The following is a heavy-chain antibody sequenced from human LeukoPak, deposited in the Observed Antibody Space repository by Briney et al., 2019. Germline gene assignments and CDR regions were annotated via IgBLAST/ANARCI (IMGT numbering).Heavy chain of an antibody. Sequence: MPGGSLRLSCAASGFTFSNAWMSWVRQAPGKGLEWVGRIKSKTDGGTTDYAAPVKGRFTISRDDSKNTLYLQMNSLKTEDTAVYYCTSPRIAAAGTYYYYGMDVWGQGTTVTVSS. J-gene: IGHJ6*02. CDR1: GFTFSNAW. CDR2: IKSKTDGGTT. CDR3: TSPRIAAAGTYYYYGMDV. V-gene: IGHV3-15*01. D-gene: IGHD6-13*01.